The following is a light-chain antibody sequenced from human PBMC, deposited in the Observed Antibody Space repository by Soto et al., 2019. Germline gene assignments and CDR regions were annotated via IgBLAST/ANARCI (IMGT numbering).Light chain of an antibody. Sequence: DIQMTQSPSSLSASVGDRVTITCXASQDINKNLIWYQQKPGKAPKLLIYDASDLETGVPSRFSGSGSGTGFTFTISSLQPEDFATYYCQQYESLPLTFGQGTRLEIK. CDR1: QDINKN. V-gene: IGKV1-33*01. J-gene: IGKJ5*01. CDR3: QQYESLPLT. CDR2: DAS.